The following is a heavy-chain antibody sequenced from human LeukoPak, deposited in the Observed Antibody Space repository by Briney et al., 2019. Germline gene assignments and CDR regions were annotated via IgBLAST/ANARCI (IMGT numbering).Heavy chain of an antibody. J-gene: IGHJ4*02. D-gene: IGHD5-12*01. Sequence: ASVKVSCKASGYTFTSYDINWVRQATGQGLEWMGWMNPNSGNTGYAQKFQGRVTITADESTSTAYMELSSLRSEDTAVYYCARRVLRRGYSGYEGLDYWGQGTLVTVSS. CDR2: MNPNSGNT. V-gene: IGHV1-8*01. CDR3: ARRVLRRGYSGYEGLDY. CDR1: GYTFTSYD.